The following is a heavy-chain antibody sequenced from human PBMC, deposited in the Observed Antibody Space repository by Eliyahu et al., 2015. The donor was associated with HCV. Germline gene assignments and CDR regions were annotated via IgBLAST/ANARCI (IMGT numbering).Heavy chain of an antibody. V-gene: IGHV3-30*18. CDR3: AKDSSRGYSSGWYINYYYYGMDV. J-gene: IGHJ6*02. CDR1: GFTLSSXX. D-gene: IGHD6-19*01. Sequence: QVQLVESGGGVVQPGRSXRLSCAASGFTLSSXXXPWVRRAPGKGLGWVAVIXYDGSNKYYADSVKGRFTISRDNSKNTLYLQMNSLRAEDTAVYYCAKDSSRGYSSGWYINYYYYGMDVWGQGTTVTVSS. CDR2: IXYDGSNK.